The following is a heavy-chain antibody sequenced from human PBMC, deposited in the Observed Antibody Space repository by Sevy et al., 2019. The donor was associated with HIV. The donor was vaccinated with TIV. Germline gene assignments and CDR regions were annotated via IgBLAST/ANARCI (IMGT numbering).Heavy chain of an antibody. CDR1: GGSFSGYY. CDR2: INHRGST. V-gene: IGHV4-34*01. CDR3: ARSMDY. J-gene: IGHJ4*02. Sequence: SETLSLTCAVYGGSFSGYYWSWIRRPPGKGLEWIGEINHRGSTNYNPSLKSRVTISVDTSKNEFFLKLRSVTTADTAVYYCARSMDYWGQGTLVTVSS.